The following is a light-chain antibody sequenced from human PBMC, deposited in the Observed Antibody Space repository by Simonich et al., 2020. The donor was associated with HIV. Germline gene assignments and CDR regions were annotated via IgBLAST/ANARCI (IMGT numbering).Light chain of an antibody. V-gene: IGLV10-54*01. CDR3: SAWDSSLSAWV. CDR2: RNN. J-gene: IGLJ3*02. CDR1: SDNVGNQG. Sequence: QAGLAQPPSVSKDLRQTATLTCTGNSDNVGNQGAAWLQQHQGHPPKLLSSRNNNRPSGISERLSASRSGNTASLTITGLQPEDEADYYCSAWDSSLSAWVFGGGTKLTVL.